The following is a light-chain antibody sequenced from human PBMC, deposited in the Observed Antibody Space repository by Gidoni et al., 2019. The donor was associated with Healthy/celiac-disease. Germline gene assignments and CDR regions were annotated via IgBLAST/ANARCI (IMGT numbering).Light chain of an antibody. CDR1: QSVSSN. CDR2: GAS. J-gene: IGKJ2*01. Sequence: EIVMTQSPATLPVSPGERATLSCRASQSVSSNLAWYQQKPGQAPRLLIYGASTRATGIPARFSGSGSGTEFTLTISSLQSEDFAVYYCQQYNNWPLYTFGQXTKLEIK. V-gene: IGKV3-15*01. CDR3: QQYNNWPLYT.